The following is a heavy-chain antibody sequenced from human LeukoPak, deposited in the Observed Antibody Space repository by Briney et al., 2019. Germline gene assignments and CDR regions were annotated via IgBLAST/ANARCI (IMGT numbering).Heavy chain of an antibody. D-gene: IGHD3-10*01. Sequence: PGGSLCLSCAASGFTMSSYAMHWVRQAPGKGLEWVAVIWYDGSNEYYADSVKGRFTISRDNSKNTLYLQMNSLRAEDTAVYYCARETLTYFYDSGSGLWGQGTMVTVSS. J-gene: IGHJ1*01. V-gene: IGHV3-33*01. CDR2: IWYDGSNE. CDR1: GFTMSSYA. CDR3: ARETLTYFYDSGSGL.